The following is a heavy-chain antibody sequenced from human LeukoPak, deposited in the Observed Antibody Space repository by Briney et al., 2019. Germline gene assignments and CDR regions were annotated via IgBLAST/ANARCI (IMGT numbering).Heavy chain of an antibody. D-gene: IGHD3-9*01. CDR3: AEDLNGYYKAIDY. J-gene: IGHJ4*02. V-gene: IGHV3-23*01. Sequence: GGSLRLSCAASGLTFSSYAMSWVRQAPGKGLEWVSSVSGSGSNTYYADSVKGRFTISRDNSKNTLHLQMNSLRAEDTAVYYCAEDLNGYYKAIDYWGQGTLVTVSS. CDR2: VSGSGSNT. CDR1: GLTFSSYA.